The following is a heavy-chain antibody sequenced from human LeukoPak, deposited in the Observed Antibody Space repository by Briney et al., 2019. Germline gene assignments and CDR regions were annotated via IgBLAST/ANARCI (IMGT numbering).Heavy chain of an antibody. D-gene: IGHD5-18*01. CDR2: LNPNSGGT. CDR1: GYTFTNYY. V-gene: IGHV1-2*06. Sequence: ASVKVSCEASGYTFTNYYMHWVRQAPGQGLEWMGRLNPNSGGTNYAQKFQGRVTMTRYTSISTTYMELSRLRSDDTAVYFCARDVGNSYGFDYWGQGTLVTVSS. J-gene: IGHJ4*02. CDR3: ARDVGNSYGFDY.